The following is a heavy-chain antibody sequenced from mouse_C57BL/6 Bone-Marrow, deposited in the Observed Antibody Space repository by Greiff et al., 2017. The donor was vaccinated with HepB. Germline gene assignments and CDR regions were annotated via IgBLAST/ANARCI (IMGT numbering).Heavy chain of an antibody. CDR3: TRDGDSRPGLYFDD. Sequence: EVKLVESGEGLVKPGGSLKLSCAASGFTFSSYAMSWVRQTPEKRLEWVAYISSGGDYTYYADTVKGRFTIARDNARTTLYLQMSSLKSEDTAMYYCTRDGDSRPGLYFDDWGTGTTVTVSS. J-gene: IGHJ1*03. D-gene: IGHD3-3*01. CDR2: ISSGGDYT. V-gene: IGHV5-9-1*02. CDR1: GFTFSSYA.